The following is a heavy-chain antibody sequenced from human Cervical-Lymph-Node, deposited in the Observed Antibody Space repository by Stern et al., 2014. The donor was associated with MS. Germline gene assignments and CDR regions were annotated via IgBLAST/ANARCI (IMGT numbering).Heavy chain of an antibody. CDR2: MNTDSGDT. J-gene: IGHJ4*02. V-gene: IGHV1-8*01. CDR1: GYTFTSDD. CDR3: TKAWDS. Sequence: QVQLVKSGAEVKKPGASVKVSCKTSGYTFTSDDINWVRQAPGQGLEWMGWMNTDSGDTASAQKFPAKLTITRDTSLSTAYMELTTLRSEDTAVYYCTKAWDSWGQGTLVTVSS.